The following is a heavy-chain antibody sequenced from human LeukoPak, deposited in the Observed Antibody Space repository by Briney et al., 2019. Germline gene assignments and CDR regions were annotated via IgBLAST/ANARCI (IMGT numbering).Heavy chain of an antibody. V-gene: IGHV3-9*01. CDR1: GFTFDDYA. CDR3: AKDRNYDSSGYYYFDY. Sequence: GRSLRLSCAASGFTFDDYAMHWVRQAPGKGLEWVSGISWNSGSIGYADSVKGRFTISRDNAKNSLYLQMNSLRAEDTALYYCAKDRNYDSSGYYYFDYWGQGTLVTVSS. J-gene: IGHJ4*02. CDR2: ISWNSGSI. D-gene: IGHD3-22*01.